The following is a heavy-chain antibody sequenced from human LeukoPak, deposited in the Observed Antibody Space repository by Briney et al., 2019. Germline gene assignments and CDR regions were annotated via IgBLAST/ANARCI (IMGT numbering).Heavy chain of an antibody. V-gene: IGHV3-49*04. CDR1: GFTFGDYA. J-gene: IGHJ4*02. D-gene: IGHD6-13*01. Sequence: PGGSLRLSCTASGFTFGDYAMSWVRQAPGKGLEWVGFIRSKAYGGTTEYAASVKGRFTISRDDSKSIAYLQMNSLKTKDTAVYYCTRAPPIAAAGRFDYWGQGTLVTVSS. CDR2: IRSKAYGGTT. CDR3: TRAPPIAAAGRFDY.